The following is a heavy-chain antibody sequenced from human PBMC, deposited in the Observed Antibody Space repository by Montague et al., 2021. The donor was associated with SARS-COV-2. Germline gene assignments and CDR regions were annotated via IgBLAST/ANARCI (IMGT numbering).Heavy chain of an antibody. CDR1: GGSISSYF. J-gene: IGHJ4*02. V-gene: IGHV4-59*01. CDR3: ARHYSATLPAVY. Sequence: SETLSLTCTVSGGSISSYFWSWIRQPPGKGLEWIGYIYYSGRTNYNPSLKSRVTISVDTSKNQFSLKLSSVTAADTAVYYCARHYSATLPAVYWGQGTLVTVSS. CDR2: IYYSGRT. D-gene: IGHD2-15*01.